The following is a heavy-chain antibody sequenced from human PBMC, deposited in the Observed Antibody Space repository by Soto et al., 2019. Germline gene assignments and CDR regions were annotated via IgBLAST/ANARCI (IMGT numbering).Heavy chain of an antibody. CDR3: ARCSSSWFQFDY. Sequence: QLQLQESGPGLVKPSETLSLTCTVSGGSISSNSYYWGWIRQPPGKGLEWIGHIHYSGSTSYNSSLKIRVTISVDTSKNQLSVKLSSVTAADTAVYYCARCSSSWFQFDYWGQGTLVTVSS. CDR1: GGSISSNSYY. J-gene: IGHJ4*02. D-gene: IGHD6-13*01. CDR2: IHYSGST. V-gene: IGHV4-39*01.